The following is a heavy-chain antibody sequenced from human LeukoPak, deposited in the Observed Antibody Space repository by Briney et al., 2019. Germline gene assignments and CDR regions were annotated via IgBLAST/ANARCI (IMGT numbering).Heavy chain of an antibody. CDR3: ARDYGGSSPFDY. CDR1: GFSFSSYE. V-gene: IGHV3-48*03. D-gene: IGHD4-23*01. J-gene: IGHJ4*02. CDR2: ISSSGSTI. Sequence: GGSLRLSCTASGFSFSSYEMNWVRQAPGKGLEWVSYISSSGSTIYYADSVKGRFTISRDNAKNSLYLQMNSLRAEDTAVYYCARDYGGSSPFDYWGQGTLVTVSS.